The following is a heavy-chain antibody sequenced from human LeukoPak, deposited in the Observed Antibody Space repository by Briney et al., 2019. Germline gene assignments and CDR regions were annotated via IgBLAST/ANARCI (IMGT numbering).Heavy chain of an antibody. CDR2: ISSSSSYI. J-gene: IGHJ3*02. D-gene: IGHD3-9*01. Sequence: PGGSLRLSCAASGFTFSSYEMNWVRQAPGKGLEWVSSISSSSSYIYYADSVKGRFTISRDNAKNSLYLQMNSLRAEDTAVYYCARDPEDWSEGAFDIWGQGTMVAVSS. CDR3: ARDPEDWSEGAFDI. CDR1: GFTFSSYE. V-gene: IGHV3-21*01.